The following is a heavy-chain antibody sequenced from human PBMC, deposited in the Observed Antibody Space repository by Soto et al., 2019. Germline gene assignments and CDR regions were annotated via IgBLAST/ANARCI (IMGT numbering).Heavy chain of an antibody. CDR1: GFSLSTSGMC. CDR3: ARSIVVVGAATPTNYGMDV. D-gene: IGHD2-15*01. CDR2: IDWDDDK. Sequence: SGPTLVNPPQTLTLTCTFSGFSLSTSGMCVSWIRQPPGKALEWLALIDWDDDKYYSTSLKTRLTISKDTSKNQVVLTMTNMDPVDTATYYCARSIVVVGAATPTNYGMDVWGQGTTVTVSS. J-gene: IGHJ6*02. V-gene: IGHV2-70*01.